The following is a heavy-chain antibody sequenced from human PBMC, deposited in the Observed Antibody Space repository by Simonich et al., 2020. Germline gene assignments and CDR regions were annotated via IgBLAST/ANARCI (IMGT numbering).Heavy chain of an antibody. CDR2: IYHRGST. CDR3: ARVGYSNYYYYGMDV. J-gene: IGHJ6*02. V-gene: IGHV4-38-2*01. Sequence: QVQLQESGPGLVKPSETLSLTCAVSGYSISSGYYWGWFRQPPGKGLEWIGNIYHRGSTYYNPSLKSRVTISVDTSKNQFSLKRSSVTAADTAVYYCARVGYSNYYYYGMDVWGQGTTVTVSS. D-gene: IGHD6-13*01. CDR1: GYSISSGYY.